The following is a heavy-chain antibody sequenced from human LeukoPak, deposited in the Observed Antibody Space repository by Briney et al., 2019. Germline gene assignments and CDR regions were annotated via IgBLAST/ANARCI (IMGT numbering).Heavy chain of an antibody. CDR2: ISAYNGNT. V-gene: IGHV1-18*01. CDR3: ARDHIVVVPAALPYSSFDY. D-gene: IGHD2-2*01. J-gene: IGHJ4*02. CDR1: GYTFTSYG. Sequence: ASVKVSCKASGYTFTSYGISWVRQAPGQGLEWMGWISAYNGNTNYAQKLQGRVTMTTDTSTGTAYMELRSLRSDDTAVYYCARDHIVVVPAALPYSSFDYWGQGTLVTVSS.